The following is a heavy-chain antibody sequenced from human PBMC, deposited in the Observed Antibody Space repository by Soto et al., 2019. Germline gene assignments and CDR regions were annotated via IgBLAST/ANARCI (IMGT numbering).Heavy chain of an antibody. J-gene: IGHJ6*03. Sequence: QVQLVQSGAEVKKPGASVKVSCKASGYTFTSYGISWVRQAPGQGLEWMGWISAYNGNTNYAQKLQGRVTMTTDTSTRTAYMELRGLRSDDTAVYYCARSTPRQWLVLNPDYYYYMDVWGKVTTVTGSS. D-gene: IGHD6-19*01. CDR1: GYTFTSYG. CDR2: ISAYNGNT. V-gene: IGHV1-18*01. CDR3: ARSTPRQWLVLNPDYYYYMDV.